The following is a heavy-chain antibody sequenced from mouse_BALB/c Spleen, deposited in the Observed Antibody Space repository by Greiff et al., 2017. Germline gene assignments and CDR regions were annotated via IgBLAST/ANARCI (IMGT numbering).Heavy chain of an antibody. J-gene: IGHJ4*01. CDR1: GFTFSSYA. Sequence: EVQVVESGGGLVKPGGSLKLSCAASGFTFSSYAMSWVRQTPEKRLEWVASISSGGSTYYPDSVKGRFTISRDNARNILYLQMSSLRSEDTAMYYCARDFYAMDYWGQGTSVTVSS. V-gene: IGHV5-6-5*01. CDR3: ARDFYAMDY. CDR2: ISSGGST.